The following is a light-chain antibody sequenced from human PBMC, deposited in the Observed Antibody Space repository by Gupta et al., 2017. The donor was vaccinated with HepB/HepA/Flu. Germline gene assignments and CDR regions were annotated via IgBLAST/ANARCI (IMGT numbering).Light chain of an antibody. J-gene: IGLJ2*01. V-gene: IGLV3-1*01. CDR2: QDS. CDR1: NFGNKY. CDR3: QAWDRSTVV. Sequence: SYYPTHPPSVFVSPAQPASITCSGDNFGNKYDWWYQQKPGQYPVLVIYQDSKKPSGIPEGFSGSNNGNTATLTISGTQNMEEDDYYCQAWDRSTVVFGGGTKLTVL.